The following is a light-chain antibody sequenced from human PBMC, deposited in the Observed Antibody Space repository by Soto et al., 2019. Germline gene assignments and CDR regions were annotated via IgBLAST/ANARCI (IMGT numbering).Light chain of an antibody. CDR1: SSDVGGYNY. CDR2: DVR. Sequence: QSALTQPRSVSGSPGQSVTISCTGTSSDVGGYNYVSWYQQNPGKAPKLMIYDVRKRPSGVPDRFSGSKSGNTASLTISGLQAEDEADYYCCSYAGSYTYVVCGGGTKLTVL. CDR3: CSYAGSYTYVV. J-gene: IGLJ2*01. V-gene: IGLV2-11*01.